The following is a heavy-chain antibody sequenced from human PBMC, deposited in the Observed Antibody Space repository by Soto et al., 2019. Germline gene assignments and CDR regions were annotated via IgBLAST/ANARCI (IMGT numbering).Heavy chain of an antibody. D-gene: IGHD5-12*01. V-gene: IGHV4-30-4*01. CDR3: ARAIVVTIGGMDV. CDR2: IYYSGST. J-gene: IGHJ6*02. CDR1: VGSINIADYC. Sequence: SETLSLTCTVSVGSINIADYCWSWVRQPPGKGLEWIGYIYYSGSTYFNPSLKSRVTISKDTSKNQFSLRLSSVTAADTAVYYCARAIVVTIGGMDVWGQGTTVTVSS.